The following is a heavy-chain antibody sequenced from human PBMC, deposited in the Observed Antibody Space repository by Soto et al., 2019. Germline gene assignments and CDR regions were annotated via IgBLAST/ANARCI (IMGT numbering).Heavy chain of an antibody. CDR1: CGSISSGDYY. Sequence: TLSLTCTVSCGSISSGDYYWSWIRQPPGKGLEWIGYIYYSGSTYYNPSLKSRVTISVDTSKNQFSLKLSSVTAADTAVYYCARDRCSGGSCYFSYYYGMDVWGQGTTVTVSS. V-gene: IGHV4-30-4*01. CDR3: ARDRCSGGSCYFSYYYGMDV. J-gene: IGHJ6*02. CDR2: IYYSGST. D-gene: IGHD2-15*01.